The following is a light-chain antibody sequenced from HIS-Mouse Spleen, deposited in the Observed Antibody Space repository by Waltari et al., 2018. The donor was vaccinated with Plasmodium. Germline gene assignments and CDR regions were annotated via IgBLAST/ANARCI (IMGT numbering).Light chain of an antibody. Sequence: DIVMTQSPDSLAVSLGERAPINCKSRQSVLYSSNNKNYLAWYQQKPGQPPKLLIYWASTRESGVPDRFSGSGSGTDFTLTISSLQAEDVAVYYCQQFYSTPPYTFGQGTKLEIK. CDR3: QQFYSTPPYT. J-gene: IGKJ2*01. CDR2: WAS. CDR1: QSVLYSSNNKNY. V-gene: IGKV4-1*01.